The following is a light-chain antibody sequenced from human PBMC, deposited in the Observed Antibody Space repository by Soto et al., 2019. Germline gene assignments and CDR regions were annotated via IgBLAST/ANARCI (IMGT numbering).Light chain of an antibody. J-gene: IGKJ1*01. CDR3: MQALQTWT. V-gene: IGKV2-28*01. CDR2: LGS. CDR1: QSLLHSNGYNY. Sequence: DIVMTQSPLSLPVTPGEPASISCRSSQSLLHSNGYNYLDWYLQKPGQSPQLLIYLGSNRASGVPDRFSGSGSGTDFTLKISRVEAEDVGVYYCMQALQTWTFGQGTKVASK.